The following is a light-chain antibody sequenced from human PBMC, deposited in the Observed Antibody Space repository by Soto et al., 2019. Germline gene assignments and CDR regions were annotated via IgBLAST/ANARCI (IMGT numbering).Light chain of an antibody. CDR1: LSVFYSSNNQNY. Sequence: DIVMTQSPDSLTVSLGERATINCKSSLSVFYSSNNQNYLAWYQHKPGQPPKLLIYWASTRESGVPDRFSGSGSGTDVTLSISSLLAEDVLLYYCQLYYTTLAPTFGGGTKVEIE. CDR2: WAS. J-gene: IGKJ4*01. CDR3: QLYYTTLAPT. V-gene: IGKV4-1*01.